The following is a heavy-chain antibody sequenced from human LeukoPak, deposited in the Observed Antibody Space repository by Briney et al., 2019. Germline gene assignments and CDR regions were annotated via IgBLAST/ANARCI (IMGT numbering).Heavy chain of an antibody. D-gene: IGHD2-21*02. Sequence: GGSLRLSCAASGFTFSSYAMHWVRQAPGKGLECVSAISSNGGSTYYANSVKGRFTISRDNSKNTLYLQMGSLRAEDMAVYYCARALAYCGGDCYSGLDYWGQGTLVTVSS. CDR1: GFTFSSYA. J-gene: IGHJ4*02. V-gene: IGHV3-64*01. CDR3: ARALAYCGGDCYSGLDY. CDR2: ISSNGGST.